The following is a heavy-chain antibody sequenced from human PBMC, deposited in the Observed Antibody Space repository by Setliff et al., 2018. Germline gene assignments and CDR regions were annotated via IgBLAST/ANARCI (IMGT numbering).Heavy chain of an antibody. J-gene: IGHJ4*02. D-gene: IGHD7-27*01. CDR1: GYTFTSYG. CDR2: MSPNSGNT. Sequence: ASVKVSCKASGYTFTSYGINWVRQATGQGLEWMGWMSPNSGNTGYAQKFQGRVTMTRNTSTSTAYMELSRLTSEDEDVYFCARGWAALGNIGYWGQGTLVTVSS. V-gene: IGHV1-8*02. CDR3: ARGWAALGNIGY.